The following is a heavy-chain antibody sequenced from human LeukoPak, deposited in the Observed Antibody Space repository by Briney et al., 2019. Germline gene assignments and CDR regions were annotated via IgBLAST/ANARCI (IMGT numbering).Heavy chain of an antibody. CDR1: GGSFSGYY. D-gene: IGHD6-13*01. CDR2: INHSGST. V-gene: IGHV4-34*01. CDR3: ASVAAAGLYYYYYYMDV. J-gene: IGHJ6*03. Sequence: SETLSLTCAVYGGSFSGYYWSWIRQPPGKGLEWIGEINHSGSTNYNPSLKSRVTISVDKSKNQFSLKLSSVTAADTAVYYCASVAAAGLYYYYYYMDVWGKGTTVTVSS.